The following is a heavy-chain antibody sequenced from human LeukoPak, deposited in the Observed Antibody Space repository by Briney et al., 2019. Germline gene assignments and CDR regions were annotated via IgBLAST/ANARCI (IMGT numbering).Heavy chain of an antibody. Sequence: GGSLRLSCAASGFTFSSYWMHWVRQAPGKGLVWVSRINSDGSSTSYADPVKGRFTISRDNAKNTLYLQMNSLRAEDTAVYYCAREEYCSGGSCYMGWYGMDVWGQGTTVTVS. D-gene: IGHD2-15*01. J-gene: IGHJ6*02. CDR3: AREEYCSGGSCYMGWYGMDV. V-gene: IGHV3-74*01. CDR1: GFTFSSYW. CDR2: INSDGSST.